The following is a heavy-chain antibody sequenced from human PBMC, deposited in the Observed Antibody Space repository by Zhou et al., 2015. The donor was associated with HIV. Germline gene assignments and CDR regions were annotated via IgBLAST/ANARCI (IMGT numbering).Heavy chain of an antibody. CDR3: AKSQQLTPFVFPQFDP. V-gene: IGHV1-69*02. J-gene: IGHJ5*02. Sequence: QVQLVQSGAEVKKPGSSVKVSCKASGGTFSSYTISWVRQAPGQGLEWMGRIIPILGIANYAQKFQGRVTITADKSTSTAYMELSSLRSEDTAVYYCAKSQQLTPFVFPQFDPWGQGTLVTVSS. D-gene: IGHD6-13*01. CDR2: IIPILGIA. CDR1: GGTFSSYT.